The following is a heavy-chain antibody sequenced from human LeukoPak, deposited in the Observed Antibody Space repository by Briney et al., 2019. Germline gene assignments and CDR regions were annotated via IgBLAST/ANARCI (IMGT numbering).Heavy chain of an antibody. J-gene: IGHJ5*02. Sequence: SVKVSCKASGGTFSSYAISWVRQAPGQGLEWMGGIIPIFGTANYAQKFQGRVTITADESTSTAYMELSSLRSEDTAVYYCVRDLHDYGDQNWFDPWGQGTLVTVSS. CDR3: VRDLHDYGDQNWFDP. D-gene: IGHD4-17*01. V-gene: IGHV1-69*13. CDR1: GGTFSSYA. CDR2: IIPIFGTA.